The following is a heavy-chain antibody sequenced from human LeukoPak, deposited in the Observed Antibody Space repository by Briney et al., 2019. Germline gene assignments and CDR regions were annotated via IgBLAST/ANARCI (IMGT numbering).Heavy chain of an antibody. CDR3: AKDMQRFLEGAFDI. CDR2: ISGSGGST. Sequence: PGGSLRLSCAASGFTFSSYSMNWVRQAPGKGLEWVSAISGSGGSTYYADSVKGRFTISRDNSKNTLYLQMNSLRAEDTAVYYCAKDMQRFLEGAFDIWGQGTMVTVSS. J-gene: IGHJ3*02. CDR1: GFTFSSYS. D-gene: IGHD3-3*01. V-gene: IGHV3-23*01.